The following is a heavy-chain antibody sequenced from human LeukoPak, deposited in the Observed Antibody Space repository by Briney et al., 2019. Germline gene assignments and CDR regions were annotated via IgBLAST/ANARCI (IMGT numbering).Heavy chain of an antibody. Sequence: TGGSLRLSCAASGFTFSNAWMSWVRQAPGKGLEWVGRIKSKIDGGTRDYAAPVKGRFTISRDDSKNTLYLQMNSLKTEDTAVYYCTTGYDYDSSGYWADYWGQGTLVTVSS. J-gene: IGHJ4*02. CDR2: IKSKIDGGTR. V-gene: IGHV3-15*01. CDR3: TTGYDYDSSGYWADY. D-gene: IGHD3-22*01. CDR1: GFTFSNAW.